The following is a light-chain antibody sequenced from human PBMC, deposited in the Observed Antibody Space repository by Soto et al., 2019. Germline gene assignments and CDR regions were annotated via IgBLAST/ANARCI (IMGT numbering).Light chain of an antibody. CDR2: GAS. J-gene: IGKJ1*01. V-gene: IGKV3-20*01. CDR3: QHYGSSPET. Sequence: EIVMTQSPATLPVSPGERATLSCRASQSVSSYLAWYQQKPGQAPRLLIYGASSRATGIPDRFSGSGSGTDFTLTISRLEPEDFAVYYCQHYGSSPETFGQGTKVDIK. CDR1: QSVSSY.